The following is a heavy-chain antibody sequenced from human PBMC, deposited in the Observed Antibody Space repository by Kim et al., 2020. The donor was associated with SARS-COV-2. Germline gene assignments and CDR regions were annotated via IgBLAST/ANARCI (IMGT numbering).Heavy chain of an antibody. Sequence: GGSLRLSCAASGFTVSSNYMSWVRQAPGKGLEWVSVIYSGGSTYYADSVKGRFTISRDNSKNTLYLQMNSLRAEDTAVYYCAREGSGYQSEAYWGQGTLVTVSS. D-gene: IGHD3-22*01. J-gene: IGHJ4*02. CDR1: GFTVSSNY. CDR3: AREGSGYQSEAY. CDR2: IYSGGST. V-gene: IGHV3-66*01.